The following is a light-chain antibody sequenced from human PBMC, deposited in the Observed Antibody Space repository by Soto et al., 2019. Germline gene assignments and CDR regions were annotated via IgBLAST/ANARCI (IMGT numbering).Light chain of an antibody. CDR1: QSVRSSY. V-gene: IGKV3-20*01. Sequence: EIVLTQSPGTLSLSPGERATLSCRASQSVRSSYLAWYQQKPGQAPRLLIYGASSRATGIPDRFSGSGSGTDFTLTISRLEPEDFAVYYCQQYGSSPRIFTFGPGTKVDIK. CDR2: GAS. CDR3: QQYGSSPRIFT. J-gene: IGKJ3*01.